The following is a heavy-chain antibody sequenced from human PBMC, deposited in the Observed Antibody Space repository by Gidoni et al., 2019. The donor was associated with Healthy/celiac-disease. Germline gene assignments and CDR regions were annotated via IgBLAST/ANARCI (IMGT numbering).Heavy chain of an antibody. V-gene: IGHV5-10-1*03. J-gene: IGHJ4*02. Sequence: EVQLVQSGAEVKKHGESLRISCKGSGYSFTSYWISWVRQMPGKGLEWMGRIDPSYSYTNSRPSFQGHVTISADKSISTAYLQWSSLKASDTAMYYCARPPRYDYGDDDWESFDYWGQGTLVTVSS. D-gene: IGHD4-17*01. CDR1: GYSFTSYW. CDR3: ARPPRYDYGDDDWESFDY. CDR2: IDPSYSYT.